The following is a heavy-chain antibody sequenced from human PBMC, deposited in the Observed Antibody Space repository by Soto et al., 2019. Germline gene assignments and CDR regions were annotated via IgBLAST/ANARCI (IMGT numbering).Heavy chain of an antibody. CDR1: GFTFSSDA. V-gene: IGHV3-64*01. CDR3: ARAGIAVAEADY. CDR2: ISSNGGST. D-gene: IGHD6-19*01. Sequence: EVQLVESGGGLVQPGGSLRLSCAASGFTFSSDAMHWVRQAPGKGLEYVSAISSNGGSTYYANSVKGRFTISRDNSKNTLYLQMGSLRAEDMAVYYCARAGIAVAEADYWGQGTLVTVSS. J-gene: IGHJ4*02.